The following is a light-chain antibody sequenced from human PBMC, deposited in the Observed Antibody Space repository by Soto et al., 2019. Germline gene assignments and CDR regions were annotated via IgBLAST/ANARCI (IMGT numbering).Light chain of an antibody. CDR2: LNSDGSH. J-gene: IGLJ3*02. Sequence: QPVLTQSPSASASLGASVKLTCTLSSGHSSYAIAWHQQQPEKGPRYLMKLNSDGSHSKGDGIPDRFSGSSSEAERYLTISSLQSEDEADYYCQTWGTGTWVFGGGTKLTVL. V-gene: IGLV4-69*01. CDR3: QTWGTGTWV. CDR1: SGHSSYA.